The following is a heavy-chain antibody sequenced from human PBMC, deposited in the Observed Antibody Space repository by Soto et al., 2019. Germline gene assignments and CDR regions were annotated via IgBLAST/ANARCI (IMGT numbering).Heavy chain of an antibody. CDR1: GYSFRNYW. CDR2: IYPGDSDT. J-gene: IGHJ4*02. CDR3: ARLRWDYDLVDY. D-gene: IGHD3-3*01. Sequence: PGESLKISCKGSGYSFRNYWIAWVRQMPGKGLEWMGIIYPGDSDTRYNPPFQGQVTMSADKSVNIAFLQWSRLKASDSGIYYCARLRWDYDLVDYWGQGTRVTVS. V-gene: IGHV5-51*01.